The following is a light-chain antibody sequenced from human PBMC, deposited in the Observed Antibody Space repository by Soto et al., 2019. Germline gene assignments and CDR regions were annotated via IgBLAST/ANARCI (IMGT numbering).Light chain of an antibody. Sequence: DIQMTQSPSTLSGSVGDRFTIACRSSQSISSWLAWYQQRPGKAPKLLIYDASSLESGVPSRFSGSGSGTEFTLTISSLQPDDFATYYCQQYNSYTLTFGQGTKVDI. CDR1: QSISSW. CDR3: QQYNSYTLT. CDR2: DAS. V-gene: IGKV1-5*01. J-gene: IGKJ1*01.